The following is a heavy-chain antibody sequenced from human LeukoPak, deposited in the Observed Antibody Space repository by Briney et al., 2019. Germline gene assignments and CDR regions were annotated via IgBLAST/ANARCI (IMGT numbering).Heavy chain of an antibody. V-gene: IGHV4-34*01. CDR3: ARAVVVPAATYAFDI. CDR1: GGSFRGYY. CDR2: INHSGST. Sequence: SETLSLTCAVYGGSFRGYYWSWIRQPPGKGLEWIGEINHSGSTNYNPSLKSRVTISVDTSKNQFSLKLSSVTAADTAVYYCARAVVVPAATYAFDIWGQGTMVTVSS. D-gene: IGHD2-2*01. J-gene: IGHJ3*02.